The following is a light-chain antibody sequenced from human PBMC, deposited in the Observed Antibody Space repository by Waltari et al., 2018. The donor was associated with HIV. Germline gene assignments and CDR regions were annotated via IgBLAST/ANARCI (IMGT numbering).Light chain of an antibody. Sequence: EIVLTQSPGTLSLSPGERATLSCRASQSVSSSYLAWYQQKPGQAPMLLIYAASSTATDIPARFSGSGSGTDFTLSISRLEPEDFAIYYCQQYDTSPWTFGQGTKVEIK. CDR2: AAS. CDR1: QSVSSSY. J-gene: IGKJ1*01. V-gene: IGKV3-20*01. CDR3: QQYDTSPWT.